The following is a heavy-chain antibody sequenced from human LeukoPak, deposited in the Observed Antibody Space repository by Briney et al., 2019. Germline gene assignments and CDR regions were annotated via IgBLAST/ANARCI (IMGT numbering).Heavy chain of an antibody. CDR3: ARDPHIGSYYDSSGYYQNYGMDV. J-gene: IGHJ6*02. D-gene: IGHD3-22*01. V-gene: IGHV1-69*13. CDR2: IIPIFGTA. CDR1: GGIFSSYA. Sequence: SVKVSCKASGGIFSSYAISWVRQAPGQGLEWMGGIIPIFGTANYAQKFQGRVTITADESTSTAYMELRSLRSDDTAVYYCARDPHIGSYYDSSGYYQNYGMDVWGQGTTVTVSS.